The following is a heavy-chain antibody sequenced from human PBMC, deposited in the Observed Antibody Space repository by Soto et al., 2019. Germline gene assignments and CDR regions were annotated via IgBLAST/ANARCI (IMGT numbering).Heavy chain of an antibody. J-gene: IGHJ5*02. V-gene: IGHV1-69*13. CDR1: GYTFTSYA. Sequence: ASVKVSCKASGYTFTSYAMHWVRQAPGQRLEWMGGIIPIFGTASYAQRFQGRVTITADESTSTAYMELSSLRSEDTAVYFCARGIKYGAYSRWFDPWGQGTLVTVSS. CDR2: IIPIFGTA. CDR3: ARGIKYGAYSRWFDP. D-gene: IGHD4-17*01.